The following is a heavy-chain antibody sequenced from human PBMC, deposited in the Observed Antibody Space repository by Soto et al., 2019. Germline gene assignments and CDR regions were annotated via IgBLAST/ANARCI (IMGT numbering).Heavy chain of an antibody. D-gene: IGHD6-6*01. CDR3: ASTSAARKYYYGMHV. CDR2: IYPGDSDT. Sequence: PGESLKISCKGSGYSFTSYWIGRVRQMPGKGLEWMGIIYPGDSDTRYSPSFQGQVTISADKSISTAYLQWSSLKASDTAMYYCASTSAARKYYYGMHVWGQGTTVTVSS. V-gene: IGHV5-51*01. J-gene: IGHJ6*02. CDR1: GYSFTSYW.